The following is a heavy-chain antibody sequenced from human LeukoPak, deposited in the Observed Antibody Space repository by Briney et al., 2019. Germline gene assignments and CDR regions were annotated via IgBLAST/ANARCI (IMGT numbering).Heavy chain of an antibody. Sequence: PSETLSLTCAVYGGSFGGYYWSWIRQPPGKGLEWIGEINHSGSTNYNPSLKSRVTISVDTSKNQFSLKLSSVTAADTAVYYCARGRPGIAVAGTRYYFDYWGQGTLVTVSS. J-gene: IGHJ4*02. CDR2: INHSGST. V-gene: IGHV4-34*01. D-gene: IGHD6-19*01. CDR3: ARGRPGIAVAGTRYYFDY. CDR1: GGSFGGYY.